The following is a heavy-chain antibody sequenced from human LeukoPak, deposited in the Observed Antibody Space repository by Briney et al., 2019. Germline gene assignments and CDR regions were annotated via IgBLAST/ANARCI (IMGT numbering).Heavy chain of an antibody. J-gene: IGHJ3*02. V-gene: IGHV3-23*01. CDR1: GFTFSSYA. CDR3: AKDRRDAFLGDAFDI. CDR2: ISGGGVST. Sequence: GGSLRLSCAASGFTFSSYAMNWVRQAPGKGLQWVSVISGGGVSTYYADSVKGRFTISRDDSKNTLYLQMHSLRAEDTAVYYCAKDRRDAFLGDAFDIWGQGTMVTVSS. D-gene: IGHD5-24*01.